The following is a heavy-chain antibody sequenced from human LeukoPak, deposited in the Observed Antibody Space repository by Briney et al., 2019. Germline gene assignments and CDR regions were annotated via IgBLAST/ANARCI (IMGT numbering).Heavy chain of an antibody. J-gene: IGHJ4*02. CDR2: INHSGST. Sequence: GSLRLSCTASGFTFGDYAMSWIRQPPGKGLEWIGEINHSGSTNYNPSLKSRVTISVDTSKNQFSLKLSSVTAADTAVYYCARGKTHWGRRGYSYGPPLSPYDYWGQGTLVTVSS. CDR1: GFTFGDYA. D-gene: IGHD5-18*01. V-gene: IGHV4-34*01. CDR3: ARGKTHWGRRGYSYGPPLSPYDY.